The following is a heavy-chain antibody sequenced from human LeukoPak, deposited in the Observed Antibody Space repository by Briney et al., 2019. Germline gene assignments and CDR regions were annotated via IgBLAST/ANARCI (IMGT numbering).Heavy chain of an antibody. CDR1: GGTFSSYA. Sequence: SVKVSCKASGGTFSSYAISWVRQAPGQGLEWMGRIIPIFGTANYAQKFQGRVTITTDESTSTAYMGLSSLRSEDTAVYYCARKTAVADFDYWGQGTLVTVSS. CDR2: IIPIFGTA. D-gene: IGHD6-19*01. CDR3: ARKTAVADFDY. J-gene: IGHJ4*02. V-gene: IGHV1-69*05.